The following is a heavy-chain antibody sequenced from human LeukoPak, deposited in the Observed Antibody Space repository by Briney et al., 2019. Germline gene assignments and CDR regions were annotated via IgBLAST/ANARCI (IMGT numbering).Heavy chain of an antibody. CDR1: GYTFPSYF. CDR2: INPTGGST. V-gene: IGHV1-46*01. J-gene: IGHJ4*02. Sequence: ASVKVSCKASGYTFPSYFMHWVRQAPGQGLEWMGIINPTGGSTTYAQKFQGRVTMTRDTSTSTIYMELSSLRSDDTAVYYCARTAARRFDYWGQGTLVTVSS. CDR3: ARTAARRFDY. D-gene: IGHD6-6*01.